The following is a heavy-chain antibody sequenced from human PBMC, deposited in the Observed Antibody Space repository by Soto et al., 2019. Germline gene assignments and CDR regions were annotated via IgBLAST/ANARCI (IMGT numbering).Heavy chain of an antibody. CDR2: IYSGGTT. J-gene: IGHJ5*02. CDR1: GFTVSSNY. Sequence: GGSLRLSCAASGFTVSSNYMSWVRQAPGKGLEWVSVIYSGGTTYYADSVKGRFTISRDNSKNTLYLQMNSLRAEDTAVYYCARNGDSSDYRGWFDPWGQGALVTVSS. D-gene: IGHD3-22*01. V-gene: IGHV3-66*01. CDR3: ARNGDSSDYRGWFDP.